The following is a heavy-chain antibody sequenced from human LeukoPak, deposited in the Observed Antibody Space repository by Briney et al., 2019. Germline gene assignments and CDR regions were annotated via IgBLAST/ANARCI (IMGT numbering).Heavy chain of an antibody. D-gene: IGHD5-24*01. CDR2: IKSKTDGGTT. J-gene: IGHJ4*02. V-gene: IGHV3-15*01. CDR3: TTEDTRRWLQSY. Sequence: GGSLRLSCAASGFTFSSYAMSWVRQAPGKGLEWVGRIKSKTDGGTTDYAAPVKGRFTISRDDSKNTLYLQMNSLKTEDTAVYYCTTEDTRRWLQSYWGQGTLVTVSS. CDR1: GFTFSSYA.